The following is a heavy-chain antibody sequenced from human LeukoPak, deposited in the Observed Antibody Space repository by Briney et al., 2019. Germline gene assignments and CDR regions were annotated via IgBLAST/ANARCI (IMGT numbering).Heavy chain of an antibody. CDR3: ARDESGYSGYVRFDP. J-gene: IGHJ5*02. CDR1: GFTFSSYE. D-gene: IGHD5-12*01. CDR2: ISRSGGTI. Sequence: QPGGSLRLSCAASGFTFSSYEMNWVRQAPGKELEWVSYISRSGGTIYYADSVKGRFTISRDNAKNSLYLQMNSLRAEDTAVYYCARDESGYSGYVRFDPWGQGTLVTVSS. V-gene: IGHV3-48*03.